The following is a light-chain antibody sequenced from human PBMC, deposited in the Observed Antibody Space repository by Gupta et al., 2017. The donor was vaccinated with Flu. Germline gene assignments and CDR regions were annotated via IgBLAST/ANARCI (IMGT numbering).Light chain of an antibody. CDR2: SKS. CDR3: RHENGGANYWV. Sequence: SNWGQQKPGQAPRILIYSKSNKNTGTPARFSGSTLGGKAAMTLSGVQPEEEAEYYCRHENGGANYWVFGGGTKLTVL. J-gene: IGLJ3*02. V-gene: IGLV7-43*01.